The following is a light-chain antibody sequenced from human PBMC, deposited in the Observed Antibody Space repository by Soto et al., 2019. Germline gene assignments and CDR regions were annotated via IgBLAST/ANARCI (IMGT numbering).Light chain of an antibody. V-gene: IGKV3-20*01. CDR3: QQYGTSPFT. CDR2: GAS. J-gene: IGKJ3*01. CDR1: QSVSSTY. Sequence: EIVLTQSPGTLSLSPGERATLSCRASQSVSSTYLIWYQQKPGQAPRLLIYGASSRATGVPARFSGSGSGTDFTLTISRLEPEDVAVYYCQQYGTSPFTFGPGTKVDIK.